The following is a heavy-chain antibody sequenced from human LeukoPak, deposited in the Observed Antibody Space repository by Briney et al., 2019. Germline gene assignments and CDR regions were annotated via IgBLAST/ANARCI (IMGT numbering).Heavy chain of an antibody. CDR1: GFTFSSYW. V-gene: IGHV3-7*01. Sequence: PGGSLRLSCAASGFTFSSYWMSWVRQAPGKGLEWVANIKQDGSEKYYVDSVKGRFTISRDNAKNSLYLQLNSLRAEDTAVYYCASTAFSKTYYYDTSGAMGVDYWGQGTLVTVSS. CDR3: ASTAFSKTYYYDTSGAMGVDY. D-gene: IGHD3-22*01. CDR2: IKQDGSEK. J-gene: IGHJ4*02.